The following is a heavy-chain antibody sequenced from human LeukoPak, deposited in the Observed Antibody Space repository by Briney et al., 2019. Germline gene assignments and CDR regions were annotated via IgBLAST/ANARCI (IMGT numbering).Heavy chain of an antibody. CDR3: ARDWATTWYGEYFDH. CDR1: GFTFSSYE. Sequence: GGSLRLPCAASGFTFSSYEMDWVRQAPGKGLEWVSHISGSGENIYYADSVKGRFTISRDNTKNLLYLQMNSLRAEDTAVYYCARDWATTWYGEYFDHWGQGTLVTVSS. D-gene: IGHD3-10*01. V-gene: IGHV3-48*03. CDR2: ISGSGENI. J-gene: IGHJ4*02.